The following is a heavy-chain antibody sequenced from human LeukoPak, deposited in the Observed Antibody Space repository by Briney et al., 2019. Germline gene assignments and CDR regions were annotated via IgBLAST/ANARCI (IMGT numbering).Heavy chain of an antibody. J-gene: IGHJ4*02. Sequence: GGSLRLSCAASGFTFSSYAMNWVRQAPGKGLEWVSAISGSGGRTYYVDSVKGRFTISRDNSKNTLFLQMSSLRAEDTAVYYCAKDRYSDSSGYYHFDYWGQGILVTVSS. D-gene: IGHD3-22*01. CDR2: ISGSGGRT. CDR1: GFTFSSYA. CDR3: AKDRYSDSSGYYHFDY. V-gene: IGHV3-23*01.